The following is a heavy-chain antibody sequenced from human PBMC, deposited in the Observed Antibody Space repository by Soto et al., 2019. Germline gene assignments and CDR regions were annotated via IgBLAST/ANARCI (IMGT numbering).Heavy chain of an antibody. CDR1: GGSISSGDYY. V-gene: IGHV4-30-4*01. CDR3: ARVHGWFGELFQGWFDP. J-gene: IGHJ5*02. D-gene: IGHD3-10*01. CDR2: IYYSGST. Sequence: SETLSVTCTVSGGSISSGDYYWSWIRQPPGKGLEWIGYIYYSGSTYYNPSLKSRVTISVDTSKNQFSLKLSSVTAADTAVYYCARVHGWFGELFQGWFDPWGQGTLVTVSS.